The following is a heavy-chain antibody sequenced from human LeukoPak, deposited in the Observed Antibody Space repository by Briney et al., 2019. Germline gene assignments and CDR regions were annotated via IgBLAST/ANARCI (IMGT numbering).Heavy chain of an antibody. J-gene: IGHJ4*02. CDR1: GYTFTSYG. CDR2: ISAYNGNT. D-gene: IGHD3-10*01. V-gene: IGHV1-18*01. Sequence: GASVKVSCKASGYTFTSYGISWVRQAPGQGLEWMGWISAYNGNTNYAQKLQGRVTMTTDTSTSTAYMELRSLRSDDTAVYYCARAPSWLGGSGSPQWRYFDFWGQGTLVTVSS. CDR3: ARAPSWLGGSGSPQWRYFDF.